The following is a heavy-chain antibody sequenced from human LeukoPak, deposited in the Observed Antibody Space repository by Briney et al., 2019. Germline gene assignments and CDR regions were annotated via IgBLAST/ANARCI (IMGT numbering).Heavy chain of an antibody. CDR3: ARVGWELRGLYYFDY. Sequence: ASVKVSCKASGGTFSSYAISWVRQAPGQGLEWMGGIIPIFGTANYAQKFQGRVTITTDESTSTAYMELSSLRSEDTAVYYCARVGWELRGLYYFDYWGQGTLVTVSS. CDR1: GGTFSSYA. CDR2: IIPIFGTA. V-gene: IGHV1-69*05. J-gene: IGHJ4*02. D-gene: IGHD1-26*01.